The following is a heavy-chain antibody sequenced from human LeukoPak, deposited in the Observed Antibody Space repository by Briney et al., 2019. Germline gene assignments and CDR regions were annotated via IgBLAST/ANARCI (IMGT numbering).Heavy chain of an antibody. V-gene: IGHV3-7*01. D-gene: IGHD1-26*01. CDR1: GFTFTTYW. CDR3: ARDVGGSLDY. CDR2: IKGDESAK. Sequence: GGSLRLSCAASGFTFTTYWMAWVRQAPGRGLEWVANIKGDESAKHQADSVKGRFTISRGNAQNSVYLQMSSLRVEDTAVYYCARDVGGSLDYWGQGTLVTVSS. J-gene: IGHJ4*02.